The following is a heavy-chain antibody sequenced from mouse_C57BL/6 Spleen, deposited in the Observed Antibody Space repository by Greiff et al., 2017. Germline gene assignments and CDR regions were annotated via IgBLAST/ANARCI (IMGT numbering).Heavy chain of an antibody. J-gene: IGHJ4*01. CDR1: GYSITSGYY. V-gene: IGHV3-6*01. D-gene: IGHD2-14*01. Sequence: EVKLQESGPGLVKPSQSLSLTCSVTGYSITSGYYWNWIRQFPGNKLEWMGYISYDGSNNYNPSLKNRISITRDTSKNQFFLKLNSVTTEDTATYYCARVHRPGYYAMDYWGQGTSVTVSS. CDR2: ISYDGSN. CDR3: ARVHRPGYYAMDY.